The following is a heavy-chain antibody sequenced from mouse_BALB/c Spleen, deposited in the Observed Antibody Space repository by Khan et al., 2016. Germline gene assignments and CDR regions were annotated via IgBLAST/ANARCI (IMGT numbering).Heavy chain of an antibody. V-gene: IGHV14-3*02. D-gene: IGHD1-1*01. CDR3: AGRGPTICYGSSCGY. CDR2: IDPGNGNT. Sequence: VQLQQPGAELVKPGASVKLSCTASGFNIKDTYIHWVKQRPEQGLEWIGRIDPGNGNTRYDPKFQGKATITADTSSNTASLHLSSLTSEDTAVSYCAGRGPTICYGSSCGYWGQGTTLTVSS. J-gene: IGHJ2*01. CDR1: GFNIKDTY.